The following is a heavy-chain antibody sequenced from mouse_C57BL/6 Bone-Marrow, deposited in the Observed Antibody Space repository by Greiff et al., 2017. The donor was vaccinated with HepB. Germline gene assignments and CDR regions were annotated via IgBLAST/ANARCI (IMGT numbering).Heavy chain of an antibody. D-gene: IGHD3-2*02. CDR2: ISYDGSN. V-gene: IGHV3-6*01. J-gene: IGHJ2*01. Sequence: EVKLMESGPGLVKPSQSLSLTCSVTGYSITSGYYWPWIRQFPGNKLAWMGYISYDGSNNYNPSLTNRISITRDTSKNQFFLKLKSVTTEDTATDYCARDGQLRPIFDYWGQGTTLTVSS. CDR3: ARDGQLRPIFDY. CDR1: GYSITSGYY.